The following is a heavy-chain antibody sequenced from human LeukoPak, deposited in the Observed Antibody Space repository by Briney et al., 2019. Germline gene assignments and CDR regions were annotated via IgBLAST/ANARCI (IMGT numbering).Heavy chain of an antibody. CDR3: TREGRYCSSTSCYVCLDF. J-gene: IGHJ4*02. D-gene: IGHD2-2*01. CDR1: GFTFSDHY. CDR2: IKNKANSYTT. V-gene: IGHV3-72*01. Sequence: GGSLRLSCAASGFTFSDHYMDWVRQAPGKGLEWVGRIKNKANSYTTEYAASVKGRFTVSREDSKDALYLQMNSLKTEDTAVYYCTREGRYCSSTSCYVCLDFWGQGTLVTVSS.